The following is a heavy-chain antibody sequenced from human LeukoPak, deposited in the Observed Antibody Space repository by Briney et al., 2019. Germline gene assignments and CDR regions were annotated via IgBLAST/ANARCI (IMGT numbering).Heavy chain of an antibody. CDR1: GYTFTNYG. J-gene: IGHJ4*02. CDR2: ISVYNGNT. V-gene: IGHV1-18*01. CDR3: ATVDSESYFDY. Sequence: ASVKVSCKASGYTFTNYGISRVRQAPGQGLEWLGWISVYNGNTNYAQKFQGRVIMSTDTSTSTADMELRSLTSDDTAVYYCATVDSESYFDYWGQGTLVTVSS. D-gene: IGHD1-26*01.